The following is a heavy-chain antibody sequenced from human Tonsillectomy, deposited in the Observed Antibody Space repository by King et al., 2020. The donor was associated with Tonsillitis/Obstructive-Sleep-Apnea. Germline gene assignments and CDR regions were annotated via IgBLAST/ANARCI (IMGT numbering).Heavy chain of an antibody. CDR1: GGTFSSYA. J-gene: IGHJ5*02. CDR3: ARGGSTIFGVVISWFDP. V-gene: IGHV1-69*01. CDR2: IIPIFGTA. Sequence: VQLVESGAEVKKPGSSVEVSCKASGGTFSSYAISWVRQAPGQGLEWMGGIIPIFGTANYAQKFQGRVTITADESTSTAYMELSSLRSEDTAVYYCARGGSTIFGVVISWFDPWGQGTLVTVSS. D-gene: IGHD3-3*01.